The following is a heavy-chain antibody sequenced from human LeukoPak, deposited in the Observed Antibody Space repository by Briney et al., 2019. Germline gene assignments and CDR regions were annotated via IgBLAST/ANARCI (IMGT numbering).Heavy chain of an antibody. CDR2: IYRSGST. D-gene: IGHD2-15*01. CDR1: GGSISSGGYS. Sequence: SQTLSLTCAVSGGSISSGGYSWSWIRQPPGKGLEWIGYIYRSGSTYYNPSLKSRVTISVDRSKNQFSLKLSSVTAADMAVYYCASLRWPHYYFDYWGQGTLVTVSS. J-gene: IGHJ4*02. V-gene: IGHV4-30-2*01. CDR3: ASLRWPHYYFDY.